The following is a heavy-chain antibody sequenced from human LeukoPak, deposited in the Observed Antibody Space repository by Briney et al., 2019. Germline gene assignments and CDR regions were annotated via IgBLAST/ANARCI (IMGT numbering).Heavy chain of an antibody. CDR3: ARSGGYFNFDY. Sequence: SGTLSLTCAVSGGSISSSNWWSWVRQPPGKGLEWIGEIYHSGSTNYNPSLKSRATISVDKSKNQFSLKLSSVTAADTAVYYCARSGGYFNFDYWGQGTLVTVSS. J-gene: IGHJ4*02. CDR1: GGSISSSNW. V-gene: IGHV4-4*02. CDR2: IYHSGST. D-gene: IGHD3-10*01.